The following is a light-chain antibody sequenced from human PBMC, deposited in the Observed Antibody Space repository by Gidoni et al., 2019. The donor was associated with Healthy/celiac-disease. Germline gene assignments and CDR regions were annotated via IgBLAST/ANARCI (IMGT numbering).Light chain of an antibody. CDR2: DAS. CDR1: LSVSSY. J-gene: IGKJ3*01. Sequence: EIVLTQSPDTLSVSPGERATLSCRASLSVSSYLAWYQQKPGQAPRLLIYDASNRATGIPARFSGSGSGTDFTLTISSLEPEDFAVYYCQQRSNWPPLFTFGPGTKVDIK. V-gene: IGKV3-11*01. CDR3: QQRSNWPPLFT.